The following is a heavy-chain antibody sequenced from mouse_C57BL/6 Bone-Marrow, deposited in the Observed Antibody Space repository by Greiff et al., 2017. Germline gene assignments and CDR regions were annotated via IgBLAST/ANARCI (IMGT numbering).Heavy chain of an antibody. CDR1: GFTFSSYA. Sequence: EVQLVESGGGLVKPGGSLKLSCAASGFTFSSYAMSWVRQTPEKRLEWVATISDGGSYTYYPDNVKGRFTISRDNAKNNLYLQMSHLKSEDTAMYYCARGGFIATGGLYFDDWGQGTTLTVSS. CDR2: ISDGGSYT. J-gene: IGHJ2*01. V-gene: IGHV5-4*01. D-gene: IGHD1-1*01. CDR3: ARGGFIATGGLYFDD.